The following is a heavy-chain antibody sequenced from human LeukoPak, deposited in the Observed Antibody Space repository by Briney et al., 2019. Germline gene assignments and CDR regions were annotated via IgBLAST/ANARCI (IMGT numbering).Heavy chain of an antibody. V-gene: IGHV4-4*02. Sequence: SGTLSLTFGVSGGSITTTNFWSWVRQTPGPGLEWIGEVSVSGLSDYNPSLRGRVTMSLDTSKNHLSLKLTSVTAADTAVYYCTRENAAFSPLGYWGQGTLVTV. CDR2: VSVSGLS. J-gene: IGHJ4*01. D-gene: IGHD6-25*01. CDR3: TRENAAFSPLGY. CDR1: GGSITTTNF.